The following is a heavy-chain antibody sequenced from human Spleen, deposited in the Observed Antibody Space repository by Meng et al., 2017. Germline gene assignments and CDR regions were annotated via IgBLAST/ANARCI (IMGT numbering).Heavy chain of an antibody. CDR3: AKASQSKNNYYAMDV. V-gene: IGHV3-43D*03. D-gene: IGHD4-11*01. CDR2: ISWNGGTT. J-gene: IGHJ6*02. Sequence: LSLTCAASGFTFDEYAMHWVRQAPGKGLEWVSLISWNGGTTYYADSVKGRFTISRDNSKNSLYLQMYSVRAADSALYYCAKASQSKNNYYAMDVWGQGTTVTGSS. CDR1: GFTFDEYA.